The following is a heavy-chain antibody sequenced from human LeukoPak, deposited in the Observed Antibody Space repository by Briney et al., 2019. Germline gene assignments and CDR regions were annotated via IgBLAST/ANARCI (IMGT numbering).Heavy chain of an antibody. CDR2: ISGSGSST. J-gene: IGHJ4*02. V-gene: IGHV3-23*01. D-gene: IGHD6-6*01. Sequence: GGSLRLSCAASGFTFSSYAMSWVRQAPGKGLEWVSGISGSGSSTYYADSVKGRFTISRDNSKNTLYLQMNSLRAEDTAVYYCAKHIKYISSARDYWGQGTLVTVSS. CDR1: GFTFSSYA. CDR3: AKHIKYISSARDY.